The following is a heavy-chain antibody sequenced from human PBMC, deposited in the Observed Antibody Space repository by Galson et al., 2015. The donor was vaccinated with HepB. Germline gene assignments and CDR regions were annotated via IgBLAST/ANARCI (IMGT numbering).Heavy chain of an antibody. D-gene: IGHD1-26*01. CDR2: ISYDGSNK. Sequence: SLRLSCAASGFTFSSYGMHWVRQAPGKGLEWVAVISYDGSNKYYADSVKGRFTISRDNFKNTLYLQMNSLRAEDTAVYYCAKGWVGATRIYYFDYWGQGTLVTVSS. V-gene: IGHV3-30*18. CDR3: AKGWVGATRIYYFDY. CDR1: GFTFSSYG. J-gene: IGHJ4*02.